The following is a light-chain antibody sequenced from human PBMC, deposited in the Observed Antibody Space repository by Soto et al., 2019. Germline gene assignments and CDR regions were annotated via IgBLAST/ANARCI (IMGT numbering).Light chain of an antibody. J-gene: IGKJ1*01. CDR3: QQSYSYPLT. CDR2: AAS. CDR1: QGISSY. Sequence: AIPMTPSPSPPSSSLGDTVPLPCWASQGISSYLAWYQQKQGKAPKLLIYAASTLQSGVPSRFSGSVSGTDGTITISCLKSEDGAAYYCQQSYSYPLTFGQGTKVDIK. V-gene: IGKV1-8*01.